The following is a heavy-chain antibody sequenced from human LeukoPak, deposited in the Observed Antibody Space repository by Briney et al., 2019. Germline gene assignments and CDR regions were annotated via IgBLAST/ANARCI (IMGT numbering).Heavy chain of an antibody. J-gene: IGHJ6*02. CDR3: AREMTNWSGYYYYGMDV. D-gene: IGHD1-20*01. CDR2: IYTSGST. Sequence: SETLSLTCTVSGGSISSYYWSWIWQPAGKGLEWIGRIYTSGSTNYNPSLKSRVTMSVDTSKNQFSLKLSSVTAADTAVYYCAREMTNWSGYYYYGMDVWGQGTTVTVSS. V-gene: IGHV4-4*07. CDR1: GGSISSYY.